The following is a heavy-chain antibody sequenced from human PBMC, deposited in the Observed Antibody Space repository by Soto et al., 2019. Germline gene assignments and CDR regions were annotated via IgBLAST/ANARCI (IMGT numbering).Heavy chain of an antibody. CDR1: GYTFTSYG. V-gene: IGHV1-18*01. CDR3: ARVSITIFGVVVNWFDP. Sequence: QVQLVQSGAEVKKPGASVKVSCKASGYTFTSYGISWVRQAPGQGLEGMGWISAYNGNTNYAQKLQGRVTMTTDTSTSTAYMELRSLRSDDTAVYYCARVSITIFGVVVNWFDPWGQGTLVTVSS. J-gene: IGHJ5*02. CDR2: ISAYNGNT. D-gene: IGHD3-3*01.